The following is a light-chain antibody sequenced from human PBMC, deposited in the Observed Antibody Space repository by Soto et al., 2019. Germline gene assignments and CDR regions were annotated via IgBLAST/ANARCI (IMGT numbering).Light chain of an antibody. J-gene: IGKJ4*02. CDR3: QQSYSTPLP. CDR1: QSISTY. CDR2: AAS. Sequence: DIQMTQSPSSLSASVGDRVTITCRASQSISTYLNWYQQKPGKAPKLLIYAASTLQSGVPLRFSGSGSGTDFTLTISSLQPEDFATYYCQQSYSTPLPFGGGTKVEIK. V-gene: IGKV1-39*01.